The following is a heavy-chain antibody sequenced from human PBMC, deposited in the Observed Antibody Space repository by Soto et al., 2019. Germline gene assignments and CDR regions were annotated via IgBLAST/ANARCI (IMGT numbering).Heavy chain of an antibody. J-gene: IGHJ4*02. CDR2: VYNSGST. CDR3: ARYRREAVAGYTLDN. D-gene: IGHD6-13*01. CDR1: GGSISSNY. V-gene: IGHV4-59*13. Sequence: SETLSLTCTVAGGSISSNYWTWIRQPPGKGLEWIGYVYNSGSTNYNPSLKSRVTISEDTSKSQFSLKVNSMTAADTAVYYCARYRREAVAGYTLDNWGQGILVTAPQ.